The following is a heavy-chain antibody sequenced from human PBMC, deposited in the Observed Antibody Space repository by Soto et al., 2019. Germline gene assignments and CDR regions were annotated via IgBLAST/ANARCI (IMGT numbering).Heavy chain of an antibody. D-gene: IGHD1-26*01. CDR3: AKDDLVGGTRGYLDY. CDR2: ISYDGSNK. J-gene: IGHJ4*02. CDR1: GFTFSSYG. V-gene: IGHV3-30*18. Sequence: QVQLVESGGGVVQPGRSLRLSCAASGFTFSSYGMHWVRQAPGKGLEWVAVISYDGSNKYYADSVKGRFTISRDNSKNTLYLQMNSLRAEDTAVYYCAKDDLVGGTRGYLDYWGQGTLVTVSS.